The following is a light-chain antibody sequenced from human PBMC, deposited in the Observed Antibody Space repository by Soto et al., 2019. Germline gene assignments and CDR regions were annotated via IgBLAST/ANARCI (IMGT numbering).Light chain of an antibody. CDR3: CAYAGSSTPYV. V-gene: IGLV2-23*02. Sequence: QSALTQPASLSGSPGQSITISCTGTSSDVGSYNLVSWYQQHPGKAPKLMIYEVSKRPSGVSNRFSGSKSGNTASLTISGLQAEDEAEYYCCAYAGSSTPYVFGPGTKVTVL. J-gene: IGLJ1*01. CDR2: EVS. CDR1: SSDVGSYNL.